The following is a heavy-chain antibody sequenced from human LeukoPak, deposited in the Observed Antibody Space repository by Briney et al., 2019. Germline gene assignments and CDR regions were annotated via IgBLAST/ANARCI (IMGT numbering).Heavy chain of an antibody. CDR3: ARERDYGDYVAFDI. V-gene: IGHV1-8*03. D-gene: IGHD4-17*01. J-gene: IGHJ3*02. Sequence: ASVKVSCKASGYTFTSYDINWVRQATGQGLEWMGWRNPNSGNTGYAQKFQGRVTITRNTSISTAYMELSSLRSEDTAVYYCARERDYGDYVAFDIWGQGTMVTVSS. CDR2: RNPNSGNT. CDR1: GYTFTSYD.